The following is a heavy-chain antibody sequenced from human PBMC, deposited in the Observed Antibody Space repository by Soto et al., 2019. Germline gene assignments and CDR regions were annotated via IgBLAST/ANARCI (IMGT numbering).Heavy chain of an antibody. CDR2: IYASGST. Sequence: SETLSLTCSVSGGSISPYYWSWIRQPAGKGLEWIGRIYASGSTNYNPSLKSQATMSVATSKNQFSLKLTSVTAADTATYYCARGGMVIIPTATAFDYWGQGTLVTVSS. D-gene: IGHD1-1*01. J-gene: IGHJ4*02. CDR1: GGSISPYY. CDR3: ARGGMVIIPTATAFDY. V-gene: IGHV4-4*07.